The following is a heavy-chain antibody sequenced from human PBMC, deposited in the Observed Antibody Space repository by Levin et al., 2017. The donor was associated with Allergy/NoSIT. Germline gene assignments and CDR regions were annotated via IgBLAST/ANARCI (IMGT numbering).Heavy chain of an antibody. V-gene: IGHV3-53*01. J-gene: IGHJ3*01. D-gene: IGHD6-19*01. CDR2: IYGGGST. Sequence: GGSLRLSCAASGFTVSSNYMSWVRQAPGKGLEWVSVIYGGGSTYYADSVKGRFTISRDISKNTLYLQMNSLRAEDTAVYYCARDQPEQWLDAFDLWGQGTMVTVSS. CDR1: GFTVSSNY. CDR3: ARDQPEQWLDAFDL.